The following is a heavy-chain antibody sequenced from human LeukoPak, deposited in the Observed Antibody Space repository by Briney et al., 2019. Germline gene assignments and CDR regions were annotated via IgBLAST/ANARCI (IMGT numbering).Heavy chain of an antibody. Sequence: SETLSLTCTVSGGSISSSSYYWGWIRQPPGKGLEWIGSIYYSGRTYYNPSLKSRVTISVDTSKNQFSLKLSSVTAADTAVYYCARDYTRTPIDYWGQGTLVTVSS. CDR1: GGSISSSSYY. D-gene: IGHD3-16*01. V-gene: IGHV4-39*07. J-gene: IGHJ4*02. CDR2: IYYSGRT. CDR3: ARDYTRTPIDY.